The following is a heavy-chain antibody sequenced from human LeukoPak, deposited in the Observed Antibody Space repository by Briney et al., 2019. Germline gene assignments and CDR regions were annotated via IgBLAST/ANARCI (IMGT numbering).Heavy chain of an antibody. Sequence: PGRSLSLSCAASGFTFNRHAMHWVRQAPGKGLEWVAVIAYDGSNQYYADSVKGRFTISRNNSKNTLYPQMNSLRGEDTAVYYCAQGYSSGWYPHWGQGSLVSVSS. CDR2: IAYDGSNQ. J-gene: IGHJ4*02. CDR3: AQGYSSGWYPH. D-gene: IGHD6-19*01. V-gene: IGHV3-30*07. CDR1: GFTFNRHA.